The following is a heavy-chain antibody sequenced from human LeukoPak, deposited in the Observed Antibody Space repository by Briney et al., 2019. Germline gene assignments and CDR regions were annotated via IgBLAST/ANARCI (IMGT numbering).Heavy chain of an antibody. CDR1: GFTFINYW. J-gene: IGHJ4*02. Sequence: PGGSLRLSCAASGFTFINYWMRWVRQAPGKGLVWVSRINSDGSSTTYADSVKGRFTISRDNARNTLFLQMNSLRAEDTAVYYCARGDRRYYFDYWGQGTLDTVSS. CDR2: INSDGSST. CDR3: ARGDRRYYFDY. V-gene: IGHV3-74*03.